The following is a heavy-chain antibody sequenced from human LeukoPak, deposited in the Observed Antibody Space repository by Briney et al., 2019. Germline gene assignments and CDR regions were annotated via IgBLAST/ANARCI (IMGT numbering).Heavy chain of an antibody. J-gene: IGHJ3*01. D-gene: IGHD6-25*01. CDR1: GLTFNNYW. Sequence: GGSLRLSCAASGLTFNNYWMHWVRHAPGKGLVWVSRINSDGSSTTYADSVKGRFTISRDNAKNTLYLQMNSLRAEDTAVYYCARRSAAKDAFDFWGQGTMVTVSS. V-gene: IGHV3-74*01. CDR2: INSDGSST. CDR3: ARRSAAKDAFDF.